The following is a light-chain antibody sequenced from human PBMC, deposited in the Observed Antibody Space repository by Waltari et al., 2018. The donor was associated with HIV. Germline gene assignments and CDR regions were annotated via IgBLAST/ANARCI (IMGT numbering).Light chain of an antibody. J-gene: IGLJ1*01. CDR3: NSRDSSGNHYV. CDR2: GKT. Sequence: SSELTQDPAVSVALGQTVRITCQGASLQSYYATWYQQKPGQAPVLVIYGKTNRPSGIPDRFSGSSSGNTASLTITGAQAEDDADYYCNSRDSSGNHYVFGTGTKVTVL. V-gene: IGLV3-19*01. CDR1: SLQSYY.